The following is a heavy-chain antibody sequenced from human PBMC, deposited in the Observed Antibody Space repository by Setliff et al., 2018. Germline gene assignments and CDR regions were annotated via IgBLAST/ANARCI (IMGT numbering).Heavy chain of an antibody. Sequence: SETLSLTCAVYGGSFSDYYWVWIRQGAGKGLQWIGEINQSGRTTYNPSLESRVTMSLSTSKNQFSLKLTSVTAADTAVYYCARGYGSGSYYKGYSYFMDVWGKGTTVTVSS. V-gene: IGHV4-34*01. J-gene: IGHJ6*03. CDR2: INQSGRT. D-gene: IGHD3-10*01. CDR1: GGSFSDYY. CDR3: ARGYGSGSYYKGYSYFMDV.